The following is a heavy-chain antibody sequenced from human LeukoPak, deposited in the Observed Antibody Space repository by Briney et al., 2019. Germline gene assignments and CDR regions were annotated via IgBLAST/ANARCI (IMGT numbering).Heavy chain of an antibody. CDR3: AREGVGSGWSALRYYFDY. CDR2: ISAYSGNT. D-gene: IGHD6-19*01. J-gene: IGHJ4*02. V-gene: IGHV1-18*01. Sequence: ASVKVSCKASGYTFTSYGISWVRQAPGQGLEWMGWISAYSGNTNYAQKLQGRVTMTTDTSTSTAYMELRSLRSDDTAVYYCAREGVGSGWSALRYYFDYWGQGTLVTVSS. CDR1: GYTFTSYG.